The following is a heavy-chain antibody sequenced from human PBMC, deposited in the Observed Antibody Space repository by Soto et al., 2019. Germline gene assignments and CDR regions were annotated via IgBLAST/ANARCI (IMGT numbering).Heavy chain of an antibody. J-gene: IGHJ3*02. D-gene: IGHD1-1*01. V-gene: IGHV3-23*01. Sequence: EVQLLESGGGLVQPGGSLRLSCVASGFTLSNYAMSWVRQAPGKGLEWVSVIDGDGSAKFADYVKGRLTVARDNSKNTLYLQMDSLRAEDTAIYYCAKDAVSYNGIYDPFDIWGRGTMVTGSS. CDR2: IDGDGSA. CDR1: GFTLSNYA. CDR3: AKDAVSYNGIYDPFDI.